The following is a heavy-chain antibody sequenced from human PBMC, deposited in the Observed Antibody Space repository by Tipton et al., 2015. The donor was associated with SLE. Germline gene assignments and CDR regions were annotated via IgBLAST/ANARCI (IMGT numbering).Heavy chain of an antibody. J-gene: IGHJ5*02. D-gene: IGHD3-22*01. CDR2: TYYSGSP. V-gene: IGHV4-31*03. CDR1: GGSISSGGYY. Sequence: TLSLTCNVSGGSISSGGYYWSWIRQRPGKGLEWIGYTYYSGSPYYNPSLKSRVTISLDMSKNQFSLRLSSVTAADTAVYYCPIYYHDSTGLHWFDPWGQGTLVTVSS. CDR3: PIYYHDSTGLHWFDP.